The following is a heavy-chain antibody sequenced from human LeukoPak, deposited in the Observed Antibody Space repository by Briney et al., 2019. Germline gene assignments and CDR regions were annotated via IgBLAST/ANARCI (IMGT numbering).Heavy chain of an antibody. V-gene: IGHV1-3*01. CDR2: INVGNGNT. D-gene: IGHD2-21*01. CDR1: GYTFINHA. CDR3: ARRLGRSFDY. Sequence: GASVKVSCKASGYTFINHAIHWVRQAPGQRLEWMGWINVGNGNTKYSQNFQGRITISRDTSATTGYMDLSSLRSEDTAVYYCARRLGRSFDYWGQGTLDTVSS. J-gene: IGHJ4*02.